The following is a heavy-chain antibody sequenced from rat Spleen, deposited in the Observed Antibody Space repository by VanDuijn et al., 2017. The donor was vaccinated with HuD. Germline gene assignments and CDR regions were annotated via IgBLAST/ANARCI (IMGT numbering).Heavy chain of an antibody. CDR1: GFTFSDYN. V-gene: IGHV5-7*01. D-gene: IGHD1-6*01. CDR3: ARESDKPFHYVYY. J-gene: IGHJ2*01. CDR2: ISYDCNST. Sequence: EVQLVEYGGGLVRPGRSLKLSCAASGFTFSDYNMAWVRQAPTKGLEWVATISYDCNSTYYRDSVKGRITSSRDNAKNTLFLQMDRLRSEEKATYYCARESDKPFHYVYYWGQGVMVTVSS.